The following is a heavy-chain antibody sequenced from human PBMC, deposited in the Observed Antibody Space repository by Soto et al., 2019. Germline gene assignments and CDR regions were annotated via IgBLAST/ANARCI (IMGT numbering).Heavy chain of an antibody. V-gene: IGHV3-53*02. D-gene: IGHD6-19*01. CDR1: GFSVSNNY. CDR3: AGEQWVDPGHFDY. Sequence: EVQLVETGGGLIQPGGSLRLSCAASGFSVSNNYMSWVRQAPGKGLEWVSVIYRSGSTYYTDSVKGRFTISRDNSKNMLYLQMNSLRVGDTALYYCAGEQWVDPGHFDYWGQGALVTVSS. CDR2: IYRSGST. J-gene: IGHJ4*02.